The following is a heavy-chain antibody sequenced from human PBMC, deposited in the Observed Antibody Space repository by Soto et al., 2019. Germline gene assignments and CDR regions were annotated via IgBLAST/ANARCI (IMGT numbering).Heavy chain of an antibody. CDR2: INHSGST. CDR1: GGTFRGYY. Sequence: LQPLSVTCAVYGGTFRGYYWSWISQTPGKGLEWIGEINHSGSTNYNPSLKSRVTISVDTSKNQFSLKLSSVTAADTTVYYCAREPIVVVPAAMNWFDPWGQGTLVTVPQ. CDR3: AREPIVVVPAAMNWFDP. D-gene: IGHD2-2*01. J-gene: IGHJ5*02. V-gene: IGHV4-34*01.